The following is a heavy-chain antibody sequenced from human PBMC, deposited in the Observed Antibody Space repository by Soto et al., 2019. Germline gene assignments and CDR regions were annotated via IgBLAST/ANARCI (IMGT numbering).Heavy chain of an antibody. CDR1: GYAFSSYG. V-gene: IGHV1-18*04. Sequence: QIQLVQSGDEVKKPGASVKVYCKASGYAFSSYGISWIRQAPGQGLEWMGWINVYNGHTNYAQNLQGRVTMTTDTSTSTAYMELRSLRYDDTAMYYCATSYDSGFDPWGQGTLVTVSS. D-gene: IGHD5-12*01. J-gene: IGHJ5*02. CDR2: INVYNGHT. CDR3: ATSYDSGFDP.